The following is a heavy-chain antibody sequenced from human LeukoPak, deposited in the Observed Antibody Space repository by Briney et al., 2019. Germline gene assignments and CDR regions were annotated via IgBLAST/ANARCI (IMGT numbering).Heavy chain of an antibody. CDR3: AGHARYCSGGSCYFDS. D-gene: IGHD2-15*01. CDR1: GFTFSDYY. V-gene: IGHV3-11*01. Sequence: GRSLRLSRAASGFTFSDYYTSWIRQAPGKGLEWVSYIGSSGSTTYYADSVRGRFTASRDNPKNSLHLQMDRLRAEHTHLVYCAGHARYCSGGSCYFDSWGQGTLVTVSS. J-gene: IGHJ4*02. CDR2: IGSSGSTT.